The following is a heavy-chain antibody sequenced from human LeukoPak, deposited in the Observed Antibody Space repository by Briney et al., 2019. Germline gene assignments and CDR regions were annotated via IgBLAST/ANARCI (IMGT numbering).Heavy chain of an antibody. J-gene: IGHJ4*02. CDR2: ISGSGGST. Sequence: GGSLRLSCAASGFTFGSYAMSWVRQAPGKGLEWVSAISGSGGSTYYADSVKGRFTISRDNAKNSLYLQMNSLRAEDTAVYYCARKRYSGYGWGFDYWGQGTLVTVSS. V-gene: IGHV3-23*01. CDR1: GFTFGSYA. D-gene: IGHD5-12*01. CDR3: ARKRYSGYGWGFDY.